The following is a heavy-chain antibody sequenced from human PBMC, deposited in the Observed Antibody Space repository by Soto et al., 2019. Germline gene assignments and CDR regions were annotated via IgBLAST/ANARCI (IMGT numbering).Heavy chain of an antibody. CDR1: GYNFTRYY. V-gene: IGHV1-46*03. J-gene: IGHJ4*02. Sequence: QVQLVQSGAEVKKPGASVKVSCKASGYNFTRYYMHWVRQAPGQGLEWMGIINPSGGSTGYAQKFQGRVAMTRDTSTSTVYMELSSLRSEDTAVYYCARDEEGASGGNFDYWGQGTLVTVSS. CDR3: ARDEEGASGGNFDY. D-gene: IGHD1-26*01. CDR2: INPSGGST.